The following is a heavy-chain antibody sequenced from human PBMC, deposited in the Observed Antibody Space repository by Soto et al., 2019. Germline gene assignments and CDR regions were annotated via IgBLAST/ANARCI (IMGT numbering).Heavy chain of an antibody. V-gene: IGHV5-51*01. Sequence: PGESLKISCKASGYSFPIYWIGWVRQMPGKGLEWMGIIYPGDSDTGYSPSFQGQVTVSADNSISTAYLQWSSLKASDTAMYYCATLIRGYTYGVFDYWGQGTLVTVSS. CDR1: GYSFPIYW. J-gene: IGHJ4*02. CDR3: ATLIRGYTYGVFDY. D-gene: IGHD5-18*01. CDR2: IYPGDSDT.